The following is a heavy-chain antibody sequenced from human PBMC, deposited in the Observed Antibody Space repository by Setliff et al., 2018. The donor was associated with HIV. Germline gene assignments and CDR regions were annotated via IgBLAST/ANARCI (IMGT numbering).Heavy chain of an antibody. J-gene: IGHJ4*02. V-gene: IGHV3-74*01. CDR2: INSDGSTT. D-gene: IGHD6-19*01. Sequence: PGGSLRLSCAASGLTFSRHRMHWVRQAPGKGLVWVSNINSDGSTTAYADPVKGRVTVSRDNAKSTVYLQMNSLRAEDTAVYYCARDPGSGWYVNRYLDYWGQGTLVTVSS. CDR3: ARDPGSGWYVNRYLDY. CDR1: GLTFSRHR.